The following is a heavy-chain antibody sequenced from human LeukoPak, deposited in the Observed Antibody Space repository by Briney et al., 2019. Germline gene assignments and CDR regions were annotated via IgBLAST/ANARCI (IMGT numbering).Heavy chain of an antibody. D-gene: IGHD3-9*01. Sequence: EASVKVSCKASGYTFTTYAIHWVRQAPGQRLEWMGWINAGNSDTNYSQKFQGRVTFTRDTSASTAYMELSSLRSEDTAVYYCARGDGYYDILTGYYTGDYFDYWGQGTLVTVSS. CDR1: GYTFTTYA. V-gene: IGHV1-3*01. CDR2: INAGNSDT. CDR3: ARGDGYYDILTGYYTGDYFDY. J-gene: IGHJ4*02.